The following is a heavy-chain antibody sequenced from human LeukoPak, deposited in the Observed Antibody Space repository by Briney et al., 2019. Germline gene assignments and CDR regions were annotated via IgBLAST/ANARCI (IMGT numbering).Heavy chain of an antibody. J-gene: IGHJ1*01. CDR3: AISAPNYYDSSGYYSYFQH. V-gene: IGHV3-48*04. CDR1: GFTFSSYS. D-gene: IGHD3-22*01. CDR2: ISSDSNTI. Sequence: GGSLRLSCAASGFTFSSYSMNWVRQAPGKGLEWISYISSDSNTIYYAVSEKGRFTISRDNAKNSLFLQMTSLRAEDTAVYYCAISAPNYYDSSGYYSYFQHWGQGTLVTVSS.